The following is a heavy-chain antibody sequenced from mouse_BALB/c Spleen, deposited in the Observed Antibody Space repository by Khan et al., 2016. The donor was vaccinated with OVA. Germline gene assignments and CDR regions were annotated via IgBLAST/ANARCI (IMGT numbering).Heavy chain of an antibody. J-gene: IGHJ3*01. V-gene: IGHV1S81*02. CDR2: INPSNGRT. CDR1: GYTFTTYW. CDR3: NSLYYSWFAF. D-gene: IGHD2-1*01. Sequence: QVQLQQSGAELVKPGASVKLSCKASGYTFTTYWMNWVKQRPGQGLEWIGEINPSNGRTNYNERFKSKATLTVDKSSSTAYMQLSSLTSEDSAVYYCNSLYYSWFAFWGQGTLVTVSA.